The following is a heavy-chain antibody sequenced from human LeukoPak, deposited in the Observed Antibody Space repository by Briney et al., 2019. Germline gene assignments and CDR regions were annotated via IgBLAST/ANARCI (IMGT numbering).Heavy chain of an antibody. Sequence: SETLSLTCKVSGVSITTYYWSWIRQSPGKGLEWIGYISHTGTTDYNPSLKSRVTFSVDTSKNEFSLKLTSVTAADTAVYYCAREANYYGSGSYFEGTFDYWGQGSLVTVSS. D-gene: IGHD3-10*01. V-gene: IGHV4-59*13. CDR1: GVSITTYY. J-gene: IGHJ4*02. CDR2: ISHTGTT. CDR3: AREANYYGSGSYFEGTFDY.